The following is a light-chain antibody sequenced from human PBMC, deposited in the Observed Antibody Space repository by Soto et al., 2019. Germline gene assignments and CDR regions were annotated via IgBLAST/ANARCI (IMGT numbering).Light chain of an antibody. J-gene: IGKJ1*01. CDR3: QQSYSPWT. Sequence: DIQMTQSPSSLSASVGDRVTITCRASQSISSYLNWYQQKPGKAPKLLIYAASSLQSGVPSRFNGSGSGTDFTLTISSLQPEDFATYYCQQSYSPWTFGQGTKVEIK. V-gene: IGKV1-39*01. CDR1: QSISSY. CDR2: AAS.